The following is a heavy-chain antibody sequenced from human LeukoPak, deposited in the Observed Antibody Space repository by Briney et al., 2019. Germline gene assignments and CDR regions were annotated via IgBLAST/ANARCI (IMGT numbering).Heavy chain of an antibody. J-gene: IGHJ6*03. Sequence: GGSLRLSCAASGFTFSNYAMSWVRQAPGKGLEWVAVISYDGSNKYYADSVKGRFTISRDNSKNTLYLQMNSLRAEDTAVYYCARVDNYYYYYYMDVWGKGTTVTVSS. CDR3: ARVDNYYYYYYMDV. D-gene: IGHD3/OR15-3a*01. CDR2: ISYDGSNK. CDR1: GFTFSNYA. V-gene: IGHV3-30*01.